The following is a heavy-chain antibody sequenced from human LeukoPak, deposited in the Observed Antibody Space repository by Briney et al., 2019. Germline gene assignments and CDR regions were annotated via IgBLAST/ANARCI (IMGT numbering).Heavy chain of an antibody. J-gene: IGHJ6*02. Sequence: PGGSLRLSCAASGFTFSSYAMYWVRQAPGKGLEYVSAISSNGGSTYDANSVKGRFTISRDNSKNTLYLQMGSLRAEDMAVYYCARPHSSGYYDSFMDVWGQGTTVTVSS. CDR2: ISSNGGST. CDR1: GFTFSSYA. D-gene: IGHD3-22*01. CDR3: ARPHSSGYYDSFMDV. V-gene: IGHV3-64*01.